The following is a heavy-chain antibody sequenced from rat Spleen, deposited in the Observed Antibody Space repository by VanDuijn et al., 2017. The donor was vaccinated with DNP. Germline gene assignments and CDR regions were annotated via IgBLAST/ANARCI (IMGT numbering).Heavy chain of an antibody. Sequence: EVQLQESGPGLVKPSQSLSLTCSVTGYSITSSYRWSWIRKFPGDKLEWMGYINSVGSTNYNPSLKSRISISRDTSKNQVFLQVTSVTTEDTATYYCATGVYGGYEDWFAYWGQGTLVTVSS. D-gene: IGHD1-11*01. CDR2: INSVGST. CDR1: GYSITSSYR. CDR3: ATGVYGGYEDWFAY. V-gene: IGHV3-3*01. J-gene: IGHJ3*01.